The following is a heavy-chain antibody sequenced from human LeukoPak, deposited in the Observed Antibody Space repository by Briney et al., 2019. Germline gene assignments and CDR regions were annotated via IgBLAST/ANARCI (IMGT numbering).Heavy chain of an antibody. V-gene: IGHV4-59*08. D-gene: IGHD6-13*01. Sequence: PSETLSLTCTVSGGSLSSYYWSWIRQPPGKGLEWIGYIYYSGSTNYNPSLKSRVTISVDTSKNQFSLKLSSVTAADTAVYYCARLPLAAAGRGYYYYYGMDVWGQGTTVTVSS. J-gene: IGHJ6*02. CDR2: IYYSGST. CDR1: GGSLSSYY. CDR3: ARLPLAAAGRGYYYYYGMDV.